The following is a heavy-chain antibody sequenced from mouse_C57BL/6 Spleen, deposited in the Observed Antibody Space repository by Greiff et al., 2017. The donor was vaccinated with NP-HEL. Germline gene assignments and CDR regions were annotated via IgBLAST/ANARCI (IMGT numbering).Heavy chain of an antibody. V-gene: IGHV1-85*01. CDR1: GYTFTSYD. J-gene: IGHJ2*01. CDR2: IYPRDGST. CDR3: ARQGYGSSRYYFDY. Sequence: QVQLQQSGPELVKPGASVKLSCKASGYTFTSYDLNWVKQRPGQGLEWIGWIYPRDGSTKYNETFKGKATLTVDTSSSTAYMELHSLTSEDSAVYFCARQGYGSSRYYFDYWGQGTTLTVSS. D-gene: IGHD1-1*01.